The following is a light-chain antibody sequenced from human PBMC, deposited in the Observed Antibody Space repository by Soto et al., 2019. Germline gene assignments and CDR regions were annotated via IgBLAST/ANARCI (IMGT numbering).Light chain of an antibody. V-gene: IGKV3-11*01. CDR2: DAS. Sequence: EIVLTQSPATLSLSPGERATLSCRASQSVSSYLDWYQQKPGQAPRLLIYDASNRATGIPARFSGSGSGTDFTLTISSLEPEDFAVYYCQQRSNWPPTVGQGTKLEI. J-gene: IGKJ2*01. CDR3: QQRSNWPPT. CDR1: QSVSSY.